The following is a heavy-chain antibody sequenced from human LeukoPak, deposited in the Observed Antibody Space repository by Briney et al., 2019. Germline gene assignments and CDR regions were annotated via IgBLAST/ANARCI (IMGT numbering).Heavy chain of an antibody. CDR2: IYYSGST. D-gene: IGHD2-2*01. CDR1: VGSISRYY. V-gene: IGHV4-59*07. Sequence: SDTLSLTCTLSVGSISRYYWSWIRQPPGEGRECLGYIYYSGSTTYNTPRKGRVTIPVATSKNQFSLKLGPVTAADTAGYYFARCCTSGSCYAVGAYWGQGSLVTVSS. CDR3: ARCCTSGSCYAVGAY. J-gene: IGHJ4*02.